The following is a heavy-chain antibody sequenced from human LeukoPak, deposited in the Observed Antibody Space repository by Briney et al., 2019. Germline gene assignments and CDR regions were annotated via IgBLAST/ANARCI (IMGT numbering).Heavy chain of an antibody. Sequence: SETLSLTCAVYGGSFSGYYWSWIRQPSGKGLEWIGEINHSGSTNYNPSLKSRVTISVDTSKNQFSLKLSSVTAADTAVYYCARGGVVTIYYMDVWGKGTTVTVSS. CDR1: GGSFSGYY. CDR2: INHSGST. V-gene: IGHV4-34*01. J-gene: IGHJ6*03. D-gene: IGHD3-3*01. CDR3: ARGGVVTIYYMDV.